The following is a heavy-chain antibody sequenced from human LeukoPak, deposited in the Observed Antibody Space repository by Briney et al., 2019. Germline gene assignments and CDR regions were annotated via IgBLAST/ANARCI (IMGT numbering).Heavy chain of an antibody. CDR1: GFTFSSYG. V-gene: IGHV3-33*01. J-gene: IGHJ4*02. D-gene: IGHD6-19*01. CDR2: IWYDGSNK. CDR3: ARDYSSGCFDY. Sequence: PGGSLRLSCAASGFTFSSYGMHWVRQAPGKGLEWVAVIWYDGSNKYYADSVKGRFAISRDNSKSTLYLQMNSLRAEDTAVYYCARDYSSGCFDYWGQGTLVTVSS.